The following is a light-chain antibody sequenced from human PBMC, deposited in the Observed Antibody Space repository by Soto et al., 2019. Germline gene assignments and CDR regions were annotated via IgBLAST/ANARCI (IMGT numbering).Light chain of an antibody. V-gene: IGKV3-20*01. Sequence: EIVLTQSPGTLSLSPGERATFSCRASQSLSSSQLAWYQQKPGQAPRLLIHDASSRATGISDRFTGSGPGTDFTLTITTLEPEDFAVYYCQQYGSSPRTFGLGTKVDIK. CDR1: QSLSSSQ. J-gene: IGKJ1*01. CDR2: DAS. CDR3: QQYGSSPRT.